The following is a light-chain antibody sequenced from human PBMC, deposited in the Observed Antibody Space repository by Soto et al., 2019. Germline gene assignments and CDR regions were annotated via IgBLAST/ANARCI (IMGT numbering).Light chain of an antibody. Sequence: QSALTQPASVSGSPGQSITISCTGTSNDVGSYNLVSWYQQHPGKAPKLMTYEVSKRPSGVSNRFSGSKSGNTASLTISGLQAEDEANYYCCSYASSSTWVFGGGTKLTVL. CDR3: CSYASSSTWV. CDR1: SNDVGSYNL. V-gene: IGLV2-23*02. CDR2: EVS. J-gene: IGLJ3*02.